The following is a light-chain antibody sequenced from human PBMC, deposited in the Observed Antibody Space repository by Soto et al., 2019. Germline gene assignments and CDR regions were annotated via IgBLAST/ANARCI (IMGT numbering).Light chain of an antibody. Sequence: DIQMTQSPSTLSASVGDRVTITCRASQSINSWLAWYQQKPGKAPKLLIYAASSLQSGVPSRFSGSGSGTDFTLTISSLQPEDFATYYCQQSYSTPPLFTFGPGTKVDIK. CDR1: QSINSW. J-gene: IGKJ3*01. V-gene: IGKV1-39*01. CDR3: QQSYSTPPLFT. CDR2: AAS.